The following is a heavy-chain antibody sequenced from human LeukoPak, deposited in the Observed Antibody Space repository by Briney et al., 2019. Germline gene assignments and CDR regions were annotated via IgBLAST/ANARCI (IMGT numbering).Heavy chain of an antibody. V-gene: IGHV3-48*02. CDR3: VRDKGYYDSSGTPPAFDI. CDR2: ISGSTSTI. D-gene: IGHD3-22*01. J-gene: IGHJ3*02. Sequence: PGGSLRLSCAASGFTFSRYSMNWVRQAPGKGLEWVSYISGSTSTIYYADSVKGRFTISRDNAKNSLYLQMNSLRDEDTAVYYCVRDKGYYDSSGTPPAFDIWGQGTVVTVSS. CDR1: GFTFSRYS.